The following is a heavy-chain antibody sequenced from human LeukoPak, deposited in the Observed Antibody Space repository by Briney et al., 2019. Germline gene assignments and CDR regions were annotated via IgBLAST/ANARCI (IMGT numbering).Heavy chain of an antibody. CDR1: GFTFSSYG. J-gene: IGHJ5*02. CDR3: AKDLGRGYYGSGSYYNVRWFDP. D-gene: IGHD3-10*01. CDR2: IRYDGSNK. V-gene: IGHV3-30*02. Sequence: PGGSLRLSCAASGFTFSSYGMHWVRQAPGKGLEWVALIRYDGSNKYYADSVKGRFTISRDNSKNTLYLQMNSLRAEDTAVYYCAKDLGRGYYGSGSYYNVRWFDPWGQGTLVTVSS.